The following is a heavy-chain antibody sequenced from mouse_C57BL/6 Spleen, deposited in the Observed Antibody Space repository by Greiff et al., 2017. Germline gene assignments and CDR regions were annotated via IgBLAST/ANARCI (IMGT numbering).Heavy chain of an antibody. CDR1: GYTFTSYW. Sequence: QVQLQQPGAELVKPGASVKLSCKASGYTFTSYWMHWVKQRPGQGLEWIGMIHPNSGSTNYNEKFKSKATLTVDKSSSTAYMQLSSLTSEDSAVYCCARGYGSSQAWFAYWGQGTLVTVSA. D-gene: IGHD1-1*01. CDR2: IHPNSGST. V-gene: IGHV1-64*01. CDR3: ARGYGSSQAWFAY. J-gene: IGHJ3*01.